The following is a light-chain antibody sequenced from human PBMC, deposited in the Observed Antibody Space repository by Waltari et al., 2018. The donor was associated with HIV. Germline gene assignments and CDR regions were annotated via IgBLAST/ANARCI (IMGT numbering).Light chain of an antibody. Sequence: SYVLTQPPSVSLPPGQTATLSCRIHNIGRKNLHWYQQKAGQAPVLVVYDDSDRPSGIPERFSGSNSGNTATLTIGRVEAGDEADYYCQVWDSSSDHFVFGTGTKVTVL. J-gene: IGLJ1*01. CDR3: QVWDSSSDHFV. CDR2: DDS. V-gene: IGLV3-21*02. CDR1: NIGRKN.